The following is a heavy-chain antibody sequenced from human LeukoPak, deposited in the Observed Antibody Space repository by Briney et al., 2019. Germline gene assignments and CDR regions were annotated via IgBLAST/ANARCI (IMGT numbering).Heavy chain of an antibody. Sequence: PGGSLRLSCAASGFTFSSYWMSWVRQAPGKGLEWVSFIYSDNTHYSDSVKGRFTISRDNSKNTLYLQMNSLRAEDTAVYYCSRDPRKLDYWGQGTLVTVSS. V-gene: IGHV3-53*01. CDR1: GFTFSSYW. J-gene: IGHJ4*02. CDR2: IYSDNT. CDR3: SRDPRKLDY.